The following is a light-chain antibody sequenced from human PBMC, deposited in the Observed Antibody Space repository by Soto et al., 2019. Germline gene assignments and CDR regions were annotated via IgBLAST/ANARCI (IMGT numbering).Light chain of an antibody. V-gene: IGKV3-11*01. CDR2: DAS. Sequence: EIVLTQSPATLSLSPGERATLSCRASQSVSSYLAWYQQKPGQAPRLLIYDASNRATGIPARFSGSGSGTDFTLTISSLEPEYFAVYYCQQRSNWPSFTFVPWTKVDIK. J-gene: IGKJ3*01. CDR3: QQRSNWPSFT. CDR1: QSVSSY.